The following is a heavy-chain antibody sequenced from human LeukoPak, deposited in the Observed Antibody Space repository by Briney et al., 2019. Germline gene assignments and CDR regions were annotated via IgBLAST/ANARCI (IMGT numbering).Heavy chain of an antibody. J-gene: IGHJ4*02. Sequence: GASVKVSCKVSGYTLTELSMHWVRQAPGKGLEWMGGFDPEDGETIYAQKFQGRVTMTEDTSTDTAYMELSSLRSEDTAVYYCATLLQYYDILTGYSDYWGQGTLVTVSS. D-gene: IGHD3-9*01. V-gene: IGHV1-24*01. CDR3: ATLLQYYDILTGYSDY. CDR1: GYTLTELS. CDR2: FDPEDGET.